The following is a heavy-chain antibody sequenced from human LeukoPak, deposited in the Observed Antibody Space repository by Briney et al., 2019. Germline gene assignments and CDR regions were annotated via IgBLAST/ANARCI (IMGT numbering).Heavy chain of an antibody. D-gene: IGHD3-3*02. CDR3: AKAQKIIRDLIDF. V-gene: IGHV3-23*01. Sequence: GGSLRLSCAASGCTFSSYAMTWVRPAPGKGLEWVSGLSDGGRTYYADSVKGRFTISRDNSKNTLYLQMNSLRPEDTAIYYCAKAQKIIRDLIDFWGQGTLVTVSS. CDR2: LSDGGRT. CDR1: GCTFSSYA. J-gene: IGHJ4*02.